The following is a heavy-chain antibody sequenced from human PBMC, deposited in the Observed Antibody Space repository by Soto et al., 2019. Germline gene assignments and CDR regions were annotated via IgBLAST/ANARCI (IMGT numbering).Heavy chain of an antibody. Sequence: PGGSLRLSCAASGITFSNYAMSWVRQAPGKGLEWVSGISGSGGSKYYADSVKGRFTISRDNSKNTLYLQMNSLRAEDTAVYYCAKGCGSSCHLFDYWGQGTLVTVSS. CDR1: GITFSNYA. D-gene: IGHD6-13*01. V-gene: IGHV3-23*01. J-gene: IGHJ4*02. CDR3: AKGCGSSCHLFDY. CDR2: ISGSGGSK.